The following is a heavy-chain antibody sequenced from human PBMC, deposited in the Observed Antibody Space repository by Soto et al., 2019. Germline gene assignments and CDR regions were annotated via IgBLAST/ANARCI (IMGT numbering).Heavy chain of an antibody. J-gene: IGHJ3*01. Sequence: EVQLVESGGGLVQPGWSLRLSCLASGFTVSSSFMNWVRQAPGKLLEWVSVIYRDGKTLYADSVKGRFTISSDKAKNTRYLQMSGLRVGDTAVYYCARDIPEERDVTWGAFNVRGQGTRVTVSS. CDR2: IYRDGKT. CDR3: ARDIPEERDVTWGAFNV. V-gene: IGHV3-66*01. CDR1: GFTVSSSF. D-gene: IGHD2-21*01.